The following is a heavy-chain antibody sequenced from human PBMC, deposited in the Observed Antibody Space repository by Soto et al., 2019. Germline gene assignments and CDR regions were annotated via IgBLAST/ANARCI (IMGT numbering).Heavy chain of an antibody. J-gene: IGHJ6*02. CDR1: GYTFTNYG. V-gene: IGHV1-18*01. CDR2: SSGYNGNT. Sequence: QVQVVQSGDEVKKPGASVQVSCKASGYTFTNYGFCWVRQAHGQGLEWMGWSSGYNGNTKYAEKFQGRVTMTTETSTRTAQIELRSLRSDDTAVYYCAREGQAPYYYYGMDVWGQVTSVTVSS. CDR3: AREGQAPYYYYGMDV.